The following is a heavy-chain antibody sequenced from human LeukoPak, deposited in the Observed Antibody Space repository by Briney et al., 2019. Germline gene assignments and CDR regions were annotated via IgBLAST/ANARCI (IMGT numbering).Heavy chain of an antibody. Sequence: ASVKVSCKASGRTFSSYAISWVRQAPGQGLEWIAWISAYNGNPTYAQKLQGRVTVTTDTSTNTAYMELRSLTSDDTAVYFCARAGQGYYYDTSAYYFDYWGQGTLVTVSS. CDR2: ISAYNGNP. V-gene: IGHV1-18*01. CDR3: ARAGQGYYYDTSAYYFDY. D-gene: IGHD3-22*01. CDR1: GRTFSSYA. J-gene: IGHJ4*02.